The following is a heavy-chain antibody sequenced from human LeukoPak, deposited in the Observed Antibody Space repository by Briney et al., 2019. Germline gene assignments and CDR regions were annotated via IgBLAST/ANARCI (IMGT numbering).Heavy chain of an antibody. CDR2: IYHSGST. D-gene: IGHD3-9*01. J-gene: IGHJ4*02. V-gene: IGHV4-38-2*02. Sequence: SETLSLTCTVSGYSISSGYYWGWFRQPPGKGLGWIGSIYHSGSTYYNPSLKSRVTISVDTSKNQFSLKLSSVTAADTAVYYCARVADILTGYQGWGQGTLVTVSS. CDR1: GYSISSGYY. CDR3: ARVADILTGYQG.